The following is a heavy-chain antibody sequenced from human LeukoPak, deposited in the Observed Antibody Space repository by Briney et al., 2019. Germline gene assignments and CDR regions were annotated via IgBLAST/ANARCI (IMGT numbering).Heavy chain of an antibody. CDR1: GYTFSNYW. CDR2: ISYDGSSA. D-gene: IGHD3-16*01. Sequence: GGSLRLSCVGSGYTFSNYWMHWVRQAPGKGLMWAARISYDGSSADHADSVKGRFTISRDNAKNTLYLQMNSLRVEDTGVYYCARRRTIGDYDYWGQGTLVTVSS. J-gene: IGHJ4*02. CDR3: ARRRTIGDYDY. V-gene: IGHV3-74*01.